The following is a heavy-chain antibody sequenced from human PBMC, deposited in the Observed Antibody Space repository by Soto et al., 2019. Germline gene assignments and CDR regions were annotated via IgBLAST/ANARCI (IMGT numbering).Heavy chain of an antibody. Sequence: ASVRVSCKASGYRFTTSGLCWVRQVPGQGLEWMGYISPSSGYTTYAPNLQDRVIMTTDSSTTTVYMELRSLRSDDTAVYYCAREMWTRSGPQNFFDYWGQGALVTVSS. V-gene: IGHV1-18*01. CDR2: ISPSSGYT. J-gene: IGHJ4*02. D-gene: IGHD6-25*01. CDR3: AREMWTRSGPQNFFDY. CDR1: GYRFTTSG.